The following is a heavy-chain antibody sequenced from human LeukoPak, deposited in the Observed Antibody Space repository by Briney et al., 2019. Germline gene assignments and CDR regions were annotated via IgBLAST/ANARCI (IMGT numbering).Heavy chain of an antibody. Sequence: PSETLSLTCTVSGGSISSGSYYWSWIRQPAGKGLEWIGRIYTSGTTNHNPSLKSRLTISIDTSKNQFFLRLSSVTAADTAVYYCASSAGYWGQGTLVTVSS. J-gene: IGHJ4*02. CDR3: ASSAGY. D-gene: IGHD3-10*01. CDR2: IYTSGTT. CDR1: GGSISSGSYY. V-gene: IGHV4-61*02.